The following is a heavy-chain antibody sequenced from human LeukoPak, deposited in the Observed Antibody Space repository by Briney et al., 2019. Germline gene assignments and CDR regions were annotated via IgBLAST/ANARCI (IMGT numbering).Heavy chain of an antibody. Sequence: SETLSLTCTVSGGSISSYYWSWIRQPPGKGLEWIGYIYYSGSTNYNPSLKSRVTISVDTSKNQFSLKLSSVTAADTAVYYCASSSRDGYIYYWGQGTLVTVSS. D-gene: IGHD5-24*01. CDR1: GGSISSYY. CDR2: IYYSGST. V-gene: IGHV4-59*08. CDR3: ASSSRDGYIYY. J-gene: IGHJ4*02.